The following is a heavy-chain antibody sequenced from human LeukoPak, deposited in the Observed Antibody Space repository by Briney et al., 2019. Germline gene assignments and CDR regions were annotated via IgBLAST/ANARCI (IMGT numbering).Heavy chain of an antibody. D-gene: IGHD2-15*01. CDR2: IYPGDSDT. CDR1: DYSFICYG. CDR3: AREKYVGRLTDY. V-gene: IGHV5-51*01. J-gene: IGHJ4*02. Sequence: GESLKISCKGSDYSFICYGIVWVGQMPGAGLEWMGVIYPGDSDTRYSPSFQGQVTISADKSISTGYLQWSSLKASDSAMYYCAREKYVGRLTDYWGQGTLVTVSS.